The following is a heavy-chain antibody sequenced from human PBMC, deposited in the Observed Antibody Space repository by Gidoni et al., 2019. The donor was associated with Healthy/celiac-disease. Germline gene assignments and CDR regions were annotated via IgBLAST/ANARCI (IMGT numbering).Heavy chain of an antibody. CDR2: INPNSGGT. J-gene: IGHJ6*02. D-gene: IGHD5-12*01. V-gene: IGHV1-2*04. Sequence: QVQLVQSGAEVKKPGASVKVSCKASGYTFTGYYLHWVRQAPGQGLEWMGWINPNSGGTNYAQKFQGWVTMTRDTSISTAYMELSRLRSDDTAVYYCARFVATIPGGPNYYYYGMDVWGQGTTVTVSS. CDR3: ARFVATIPGGPNYYYYGMDV. CDR1: GYTFTGYY.